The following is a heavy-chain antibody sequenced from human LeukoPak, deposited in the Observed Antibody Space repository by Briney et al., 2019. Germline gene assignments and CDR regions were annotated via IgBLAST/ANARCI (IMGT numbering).Heavy chain of an antibody. CDR2: ISAYNGNT. CDR3: ARAEFVVPAAIYN. V-gene: IGHV1-18*01. Sequence: ASVKVSCKASGGTFSSYAISWVRQAPGQGLEWMGWISAYNGNTNYAQKLQGRVTMTTDTSTSTAYMELRSLRSDDTAVYYCARAEFVVPAAIYNWGQGTLVTVSS. J-gene: IGHJ4*02. D-gene: IGHD2-2*02. CDR1: GGTFSSYA.